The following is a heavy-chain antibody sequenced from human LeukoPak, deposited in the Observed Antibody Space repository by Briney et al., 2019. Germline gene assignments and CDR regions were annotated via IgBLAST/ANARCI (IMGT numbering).Heavy chain of an antibody. Sequence: ASVKVSCKASGGTFSSYAISWVRQAPGQGLEWMGGIIPIFGTANYAQKFQGRVTMTRNTSISTDYMELSSLRSEDTAVYYCARDNSVGDIAWWFDPWGQGTLVTVSS. J-gene: IGHJ5*02. CDR2: IIPIFGTA. CDR3: ARDNSVGDIAWWFDP. V-gene: IGHV1-69*05. D-gene: IGHD3-16*02. CDR1: GGTFSSYA.